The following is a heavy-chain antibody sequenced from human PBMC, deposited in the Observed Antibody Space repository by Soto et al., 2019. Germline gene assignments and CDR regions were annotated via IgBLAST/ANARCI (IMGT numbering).Heavy chain of an antibody. Sequence: SETLSLTCTVSGGSISSSSYYWGWIRQPPGKGLEWIGSIYYSGSTYYNPSLKSRLTISRDNSKNTLYLQMNSLRSEDTAVYYCAKAFNIMVRGVPPPDYWGQGTLVTVSS. D-gene: IGHD3-10*01. CDR2: IYYSGST. CDR3: AKAFNIMVRGVPPPDY. V-gene: IGHV4-39*01. J-gene: IGHJ4*02. CDR1: GGSISSSSYY.